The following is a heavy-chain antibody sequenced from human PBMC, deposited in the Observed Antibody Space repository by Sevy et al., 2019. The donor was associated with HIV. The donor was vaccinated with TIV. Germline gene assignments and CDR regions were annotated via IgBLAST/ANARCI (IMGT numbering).Heavy chain of an antibody. CDR2: ISSSGSYI. Sequence: GGSLRLSCAASGFTLSSYSMNWVRQAPGKGLEWVSSISSSGSYIYYADSLKGRFTISRDNAKDSLYLQLNSLRAEDTALYYCARAISRSAFDVWGPGTMVTVSS. V-gene: IGHV3-21*01. CDR1: GFTLSSYS. D-gene: IGHD1-26*01. J-gene: IGHJ3*01. CDR3: ARAISRSAFDV.